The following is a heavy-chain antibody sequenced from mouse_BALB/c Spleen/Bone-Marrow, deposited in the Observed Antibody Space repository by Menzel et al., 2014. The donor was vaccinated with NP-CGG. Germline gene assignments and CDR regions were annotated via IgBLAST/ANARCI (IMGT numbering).Heavy chain of an antibody. D-gene: IGHD1-1*01. CDR2: INPDSGTI. Sequence: VQLKESGGGLVQPGGSLRLSCAASGFDFSRYWMSWVRQAPGKGLEWIGEINPDSGTINYTPSLKDKFIISRDNAKNTLYLQMSKVRSEDTALYYCARLNYYGNLFVWGAGTTVTVSS. CDR3: ARLNYYGNLFV. V-gene: IGHV4-1*02. J-gene: IGHJ1*01. CDR1: GFDFSRYW.